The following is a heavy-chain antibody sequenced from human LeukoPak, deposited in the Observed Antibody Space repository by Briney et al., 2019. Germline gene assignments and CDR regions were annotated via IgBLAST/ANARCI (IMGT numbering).Heavy chain of an antibody. Sequence: ASVKVSCKASGYTFTGYYIHWVRQAPGQGLEWMGWINPKSGGTSYAQRFQGRVTMTRDTSISTAYMVLSRLRSDDTAVYYCASLEVGAWGQGTLVTVSS. D-gene: IGHD3-10*01. CDR3: ASLEVGA. CDR1: GYTFTGYY. V-gene: IGHV1-2*02. CDR2: INPKSGGT. J-gene: IGHJ5*02.